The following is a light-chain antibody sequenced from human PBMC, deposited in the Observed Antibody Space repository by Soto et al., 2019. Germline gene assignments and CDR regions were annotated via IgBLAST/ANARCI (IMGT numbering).Light chain of an antibody. CDR3: QSYDDSHQV. Sequence: NFMLTQPHSVSESPGKTVTISCTRSSGNIASNYVQWYQQRPGSAPTTVIYEDNQRPSGVPDRFSGSFDSSSNSAALTISGLKTEDEADYYCQSYDDSHQVFGGGTKLTVL. CDR2: EDN. J-gene: IGLJ3*02. V-gene: IGLV6-57*03. CDR1: SGNIASNY.